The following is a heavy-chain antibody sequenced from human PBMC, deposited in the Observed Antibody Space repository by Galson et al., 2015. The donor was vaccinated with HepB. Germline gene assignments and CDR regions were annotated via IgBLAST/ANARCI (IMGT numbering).Heavy chain of an antibody. CDR3: AKDVAAAGNFDY. D-gene: IGHD6-13*01. J-gene: IGHJ4*02. V-gene: IGHV3-23*01. Sequence: SLRLSCAASGFTFSSYAMSWVRQAPGKGLEWVSAISGSGGSTYYADSVKGRFTISRDNSKNTLYLQMNSLRAEDTAVYYCAKDVAAAGNFDYWGQGTLVTVSS. CDR1: GFTFSSYA. CDR2: ISGSGGST.